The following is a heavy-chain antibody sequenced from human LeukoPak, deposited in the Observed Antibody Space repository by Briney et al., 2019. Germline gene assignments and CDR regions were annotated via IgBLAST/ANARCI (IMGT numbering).Heavy chain of an antibody. CDR3: ASSPSIPEWTPLDYYYYYMGI. D-gene: IGHD3-3*01. CDR1: GYTFTGYY. V-gene: IGHV1-2*06. J-gene: IGHJ6*03. Sequence: GASVKVSCKASGYTFTGYYMHWVRQAPGQGLEWMGRINPNSGGTNYAQKFQGRVTMTRNTSISTAYMELSSLRSEDTAVYYCASSPSIPEWTPLDYYYYYMGIWGKGTTVTVSS. CDR2: INPNSGGT.